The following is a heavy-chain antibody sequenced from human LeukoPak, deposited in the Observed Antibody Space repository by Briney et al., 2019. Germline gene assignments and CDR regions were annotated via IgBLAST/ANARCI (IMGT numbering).Heavy chain of an antibody. CDR1: GIIFSSYA. CDR2: ISSDGGST. J-gene: IGHJ2*01. Sequence: GGSLRLSCAASGIIFSSYAMHWVRQGPGKGLECISTISSDGGSTYYANSVKGRFTISRDNSKNTLYLQMGSLRAEDMAVYYCARGRQGAKTRYFDLWGRGTRVTVSS. V-gene: IGHV3-64*01. D-gene: IGHD1-26*01. CDR3: ARGRQGAKTRYFDL.